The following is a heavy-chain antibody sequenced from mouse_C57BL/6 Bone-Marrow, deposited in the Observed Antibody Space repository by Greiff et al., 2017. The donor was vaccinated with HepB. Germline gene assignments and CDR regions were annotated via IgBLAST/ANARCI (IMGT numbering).Heavy chain of an antibody. D-gene: IGHD2-4*01. Sequence: EVMLVESGGDLVKPGGSLKLSCAASGFTFSSYGMSWVRQTPDKRLEWVATISSGGSYTYYPDSVKGRFTISRDNDKNTLYLQMSSLKSEDTAMYYCARREGYDYDEGWFAYWGQGTLVTVSA. CDR2: ISSGGSYT. V-gene: IGHV5-6*02. CDR3: ARREGYDYDEGWFAY. CDR1: GFTFSSYG. J-gene: IGHJ3*01.